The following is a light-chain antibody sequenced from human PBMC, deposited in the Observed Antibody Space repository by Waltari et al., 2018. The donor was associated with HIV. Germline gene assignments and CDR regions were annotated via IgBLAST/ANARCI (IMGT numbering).Light chain of an antibody. CDR1: RSDVGSYNL. J-gene: IGLJ2*01. CDR3: CSYARSGIP. Sequence: QSALTQPASVSGSFGQSITISCTGTRSDVGSYNLVYLYQYHPGKAPKLIIYEVSKRPSGVSNRFSGSKSGNTASLTVSGLQAEDEAHYYCCSYARSGIPFGGGTKLTVL. V-gene: IGLV2-23*02. CDR2: EVS.